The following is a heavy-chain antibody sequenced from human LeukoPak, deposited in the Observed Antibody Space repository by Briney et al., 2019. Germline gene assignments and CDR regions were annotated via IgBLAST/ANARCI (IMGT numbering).Heavy chain of an antibody. CDR1: GLTFSSYW. V-gene: IGHV3-74*01. CDR2: IDSDGSST. Sequence: GGSLRLSCAASGLTFSSYWMHWVRQAPGKGLVWVSRIDSDGSSTTYADSVKGRFTISRDNAKNTLYLQMNSLRAEDTAVYYCARGRRDCYYYYMDVWGKGTTVTVSS. CDR3: ARGRRDCYYYYMDV. J-gene: IGHJ6*03.